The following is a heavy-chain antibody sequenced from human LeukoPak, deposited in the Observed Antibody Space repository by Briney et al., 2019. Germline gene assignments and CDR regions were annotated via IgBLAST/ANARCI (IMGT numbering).Heavy chain of an antibody. CDR1: GFTSVNYA. CDR3: ARAPHYSNYGPYYYGMDV. CDR2: ISGSGGST. D-gene: IGHD4-11*01. V-gene: IGHV3-23*01. J-gene: IGHJ6*02. Sequence: PGESLRLSCAATGFTSVNYAMSWVRQAPGKGLEWVSAISGSGGSTYYADSVKGRFTISRDNAKNSLYLQMNSLRAKDTAVYYCARAPHYSNYGPYYYGMDVWGQGTTVTVSS.